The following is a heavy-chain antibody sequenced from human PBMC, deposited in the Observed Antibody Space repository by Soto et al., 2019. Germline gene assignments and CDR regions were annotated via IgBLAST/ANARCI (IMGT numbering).Heavy chain of an antibody. D-gene: IGHD3-22*01. CDR2: ISYSGNT. Sequence: PETLSLTCTVSGVSVSSAISYWTWIRQSPGKGLEWIGYISYSGNTNYNPSLKNRVTMSVDTSKNQFYLKLSSVTAADTAVYYGARDVFFASSGYDWFDPWGQGTLVT. J-gene: IGHJ5*02. V-gene: IGHV4-61*01. CDR1: GVSVSSAISY. CDR3: ARDVFFASSGYDWFDP.